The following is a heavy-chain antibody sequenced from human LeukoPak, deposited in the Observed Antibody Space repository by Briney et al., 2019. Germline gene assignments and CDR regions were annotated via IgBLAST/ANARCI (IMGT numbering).Heavy chain of an antibody. CDR3: AREPPYGQRPRGTFDY. CDR2: IYYSGST. D-gene: IGHD4-17*01. CDR1: GGSISSYY. V-gene: IGHV4-59*01. J-gene: IGHJ4*02. Sequence: SKTLSLTCTVSGGSISSYYWSWIRQPPGKGLEWIGYIYYSGSTNYNPSLKSRVTISVDTSKNQFSLKLSSVTAADTAVYYCAREPPYGQRPRGTFDYWGQGTLVTVSS.